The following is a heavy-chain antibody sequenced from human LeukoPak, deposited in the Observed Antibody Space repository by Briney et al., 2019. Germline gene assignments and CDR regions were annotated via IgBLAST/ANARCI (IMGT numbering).Heavy chain of an antibody. D-gene: IGHD3-9*01. CDR2: IKQDGSEK. J-gene: IGHJ6*03. CDR1: GFTFSSYW. Sequence: PGGSLRLSCAASGFTFSSYWMSWVRQAPGKGLEWVANIKQDGSEKYYVDSVKGRLTISRDNAKNSLYLQMNSLRAEDTAVYYCARDGYFGSDSVTGAGALGDYYMDVWGKGTTVTVSS. CDR3: ARDGYFGSDSVTGAGALGDYYMDV. V-gene: IGHV3-7*01.